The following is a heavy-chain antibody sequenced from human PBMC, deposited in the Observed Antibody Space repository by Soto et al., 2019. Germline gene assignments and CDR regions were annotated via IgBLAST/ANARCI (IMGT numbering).Heavy chain of an antibody. Sequence: QVQLVQSGAEVKKPGASVKVSCKTSGYTFTGHYLHWVRQAPGQGLEWMAWINPNSGDTRYAQNCQGWVTVTWDTSISTAYMELNRLRSDATAVYYCARGASGYDRSYYYGLDVWGPGTTVTVSS. CDR2: INPNSGDT. D-gene: IGHD5-12*01. V-gene: IGHV1-2*04. CDR1: GYTFTGHY. J-gene: IGHJ6*02. CDR3: ARGASGYDRSYYYGLDV.